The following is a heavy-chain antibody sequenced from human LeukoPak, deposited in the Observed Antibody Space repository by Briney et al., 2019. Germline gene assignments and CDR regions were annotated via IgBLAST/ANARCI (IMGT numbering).Heavy chain of an antibody. J-gene: IGHJ4*02. D-gene: IGHD2-21*01. CDR1: GFTFSSYA. V-gene: IGHV3-30-3*01. CDR3: ASNVAYCGGDCYSPAYFDY. Sequence: GGSLRLSCAASGFTFSSYAMHWVRQAPGKGLEWVAVISYDGSNKYYADSVKGRFTISRDNSKNTLYLQMNSLRAEDTAVYYCASNVAYCGGDCYSPAYFDYWGQGTLVTVSS. CDR2: ISYDGSNK.